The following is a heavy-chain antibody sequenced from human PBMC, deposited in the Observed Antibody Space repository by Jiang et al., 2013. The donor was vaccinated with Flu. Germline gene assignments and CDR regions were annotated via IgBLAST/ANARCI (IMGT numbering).Heavy chain of an antibody. J-gene: IGHJ5*02. D-gene: IGHD1-14*01. CDR2: NPSGGST. CDR3: AREGTNHGFDP. Sequence: NPSGGSTSYAQKFQGXVTMTRDTSTSTVYMELSSLRSEDTAVYYCAREGTNHGFDPWGQGTLVTVSS. V-gene: IGHV1-46*01.